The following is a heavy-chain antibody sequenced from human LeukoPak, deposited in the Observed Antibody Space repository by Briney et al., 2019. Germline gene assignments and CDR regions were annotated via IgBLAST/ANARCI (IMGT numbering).Heavy chain of an antibody. CDR3: ARDQYDTWSRRGNFDS. V-gene: IGHV3-33*08. Sequence: SGGSLRLSCAASGLTFSSYAMSWVRQAPGKGLEWVAVIWYDGSKKYYADSVKGRFIISRDNSRNTLYLQMNSLRAEDTAVFYCARDQYDTWSRRGNFDSWGQGTLVIVSS. CDR2: IWYDGSKK. J-gene: IGHJ4*02. D-gene: IGHD3-3*01. CDR1: GLTFSSYA.